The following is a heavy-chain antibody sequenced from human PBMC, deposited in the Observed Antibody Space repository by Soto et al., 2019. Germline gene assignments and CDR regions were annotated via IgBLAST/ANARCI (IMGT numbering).Heavy chain of an antibody. CDR1: GGSISSGGYY. CDR3: ASGGLAYCGGDCYSDHYYYYYYGMDV. J-gene: IGHJ6*02. Sequence: PSETLSLTCTVSGGSISSGGYYWSWIRQHPGKGLEWIGYIYYSGSTYYNPSLKSRVTISVDTSKNQFSLKLSSVTAADTAVYYCASGGLAYCGGDCYSDHYYYYYYGMDVWGQGTTVTV. CDR2: IYYSGST. D-gene: IGHD2-21*02. V-gene: IGHV4-31*03.